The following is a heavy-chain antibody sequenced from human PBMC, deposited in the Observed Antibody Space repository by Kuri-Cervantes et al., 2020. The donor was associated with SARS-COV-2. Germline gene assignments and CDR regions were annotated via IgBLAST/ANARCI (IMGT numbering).Heavy chain of an antibody. CDR2: ISDSGGSK. J-gene: IGHJ3*02. D-gene: IGHD5-24*01. CDR3: AREWREMATSGDTGAFDI. Sequence: GESLKISCAASGFTFSSYAMSWVRQAPGKGLEWVSAISDSGGSKYYADSVKGRFTISRDNSKNKLYLQMNSLRAEDTAFYYCAREWREMATSGDTGAFDIWGQGTMVTVSS. CDR1: GFTFSSYA. V-gene: IGHV3-23*01.